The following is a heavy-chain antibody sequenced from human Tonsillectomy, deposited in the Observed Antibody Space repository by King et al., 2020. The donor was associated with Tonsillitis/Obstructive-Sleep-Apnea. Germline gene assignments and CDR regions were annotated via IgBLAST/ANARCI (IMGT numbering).Heavy chain of an antibody. J-gene: IGHJ3*02. V-gene: IGHV4-34*01. Sequence: VQLQQWGAGLLKPSETLSLTCAVYGGSFSGYYWSWIRQPPGKGLEWIGKINYRGSTNYSPSLKSRVTISIDTSKSQFSLKLSSVTAADTAVYYCARMVLAWFNAFDIWGQGTVVTVSS. CDR1: GGSFSGYY. CDR2: INYRGST. D-gene: IGHD3-10*01. CDR3: ARMVLAWFNAFDI.